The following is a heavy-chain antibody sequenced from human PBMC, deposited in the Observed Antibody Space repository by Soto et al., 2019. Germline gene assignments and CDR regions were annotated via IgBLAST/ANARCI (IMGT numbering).Heavy chain of an antibody. D-gene: IGHD3-9*01. CDR2: ISSSSSYI. Sequence: GGSLRLSCAASGFTFSSYSMNWVRQAPGKGLEWVSSISSSSSYIYYGDSVKGRFTISRDNAKNSLYLQMNSLRAEDTAVYYCAREEGGSYYDILTGYYNVPWFDPWGQGTLVTVS. CDR1: GFTFSSYS. V-gene: IGHV3-21*01. J-gene: IGHJ5*02. CDR3: AREEGGSYYDILTGYYNVPWFDP.